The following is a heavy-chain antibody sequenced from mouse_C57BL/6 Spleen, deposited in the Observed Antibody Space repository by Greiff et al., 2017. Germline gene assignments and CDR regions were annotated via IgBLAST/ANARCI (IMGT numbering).Heavy chain of an antibody. Sequence: VQLQQPGTELVKPGASVKLSCKASGYTFTSYWMHWVKQRPGQGLEWIGNINPSNGGTNYNEKFKSKATLTVDKSSSTAYMQLSSLTSEDSAVYYCARRGSYYYGSSYHWYFDVWGTGTTVTVSS. V-gene: IGHV1-53*01. D-gene: IGHD1-1*01. J-gene: IGHJ1*03. CDR2: INPSNGGT. CDR1: GYTFTSYW. CDR3: ARRGSYYYGSSYHWYFDV.